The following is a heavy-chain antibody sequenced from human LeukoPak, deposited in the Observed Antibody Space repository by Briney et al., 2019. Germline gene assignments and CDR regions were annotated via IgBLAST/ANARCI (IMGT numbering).Heavy chain of an antibody. V-gene: IGHV4-4*07. CDR3: ARVFTYYYDSSPHWFDP. Sequence: NTSETLSLTCTVSGGSISSYYWSWIRQPAGKGLEWIGRIYTSGSTNYNPSLKRRVTMSVDTSKNHFSLKLSSVTAADTAVYYCARVFTYYYDSSPHWFDPWGQGTLVTVSS. CDR1: GGSISSYY. D-gene: IGHD3-22*01. CDR2: IYTSGST. J-gene: IGHJ5*02.